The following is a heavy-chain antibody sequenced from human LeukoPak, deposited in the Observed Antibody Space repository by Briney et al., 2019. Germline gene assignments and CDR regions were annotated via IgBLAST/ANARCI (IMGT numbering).Heavy chain of an antibody. CDR2: ISSSSSTM. J-gene: IGHJ3*02. CDR1: GFTFSSYS. CDR3: ARDHHRRLYDSQARDTFDI. Sequence: DPGGSLRLSCAASGFTFSSYSMNWVRQAPGKGLEWVSYISSSSSTMYYADSVKGRFSISRDNAKNSLYLQMNSLRAEDTAVYYCARDHHRRLYDSQARDTFDIWGQGTMVTVSS. D-gene: IGHD3-22*01. V-gene: IGHV3-48*01.